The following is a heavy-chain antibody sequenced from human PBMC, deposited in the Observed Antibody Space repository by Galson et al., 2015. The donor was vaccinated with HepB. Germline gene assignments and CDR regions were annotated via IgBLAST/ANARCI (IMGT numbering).Heavy chain of an antibody. CDR1: GFTFSSYA. J-gene: IGHJ4*02. V-gene: IGHV3-64D*06. CDR3: VKEGYSGYDFDY. D-gene: IGHD5-12*01. Sequence: SLRLSCAASGFTFSSYAMHWVRQAPGKGLEYVSAISSNGGSTYYADSVKGRFTISRDNSKNTLYLQMGSLRAEDTAVYYCVKEGYSGYDFDYWGQGTLVTVSS. CDR2: ISSNGGST.